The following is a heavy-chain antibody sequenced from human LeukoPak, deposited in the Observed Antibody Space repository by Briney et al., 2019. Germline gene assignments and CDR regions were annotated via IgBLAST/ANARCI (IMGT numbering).Heavy chain of an antibody. Sequence: GASVKVSCKVSGYTLTELSMHWVRQAPGKGLEWMGGFDPEDGETIYAQKFQGRVTMTEDTSTDTAFMELSSLRSEDTAVYYCATASFGVANPSDYYYYYGMDVWGQGTTVTVSS. CDR3: ATASFGVANPSDYYYYYGMDV. V-gene: IGHV1-24*01. CDR1: GYTLTELS. D-gene: IGHD3-3*01. J-gene: IGHJ6*02. CDR2: FDPEDGET.